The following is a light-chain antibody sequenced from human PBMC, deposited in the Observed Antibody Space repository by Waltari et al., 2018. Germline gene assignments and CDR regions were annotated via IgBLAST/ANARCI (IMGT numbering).Light chain of an antibody. V-gene: IGKV3-15*01. CDR2: GAS. Sequence: EIVMTQSPATLSVSPGERATLSCKASQSISSNLAWYLQKPGQAPRLLIYGASTRATGISARFSGSGSGTEITLTISSLQSEDFAVYYCQQYNNWAPFTFGQGTKLEIK. J-gene: IGKJ2*01. CDR3: QQYNNWAPFT. CDR1: QSISSN.